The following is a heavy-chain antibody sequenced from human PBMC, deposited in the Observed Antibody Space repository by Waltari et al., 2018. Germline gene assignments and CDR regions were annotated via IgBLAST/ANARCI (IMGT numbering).Heavy chain of an antibody. Sequence: MGLEWVALIWYDANHRYYADSVKGRFTISRDNANDTLYLQMDSLRVTDTALYYCGKSDSSVPRGAFESWGQGAMVAVSP. CDR3: GKSDSSVPRGAFES. CDR2: IWYDANHR. V-gene: IGHV3-33*06. J-gene: IGHJ4*03. D-gene: IGHD3-22*01.